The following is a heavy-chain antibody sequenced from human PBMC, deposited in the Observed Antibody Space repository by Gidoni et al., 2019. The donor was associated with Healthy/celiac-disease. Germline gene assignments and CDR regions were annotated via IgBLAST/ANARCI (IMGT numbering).Heavy chain of an antibody. D-gene: IGHD6-13*01. J-gene: IGHJ5*02. V-gene: IGHV1-3*01. CDR1: GYTFTSYA. CDR2: INAGNGNT. Sequence: QVQLVQSGAEVKKPGASVKVSCKASGYTFTSYAMHWVRQAPGQRLEWMGWINAGNGNTKYSQKFQGRVTITRDTSASTAYMELSSLRSEDTAVYYCARDRLSSSWYYWFDPWGQGTLVTVSS. CDR3: ARDRLSSSWYYWFDP.